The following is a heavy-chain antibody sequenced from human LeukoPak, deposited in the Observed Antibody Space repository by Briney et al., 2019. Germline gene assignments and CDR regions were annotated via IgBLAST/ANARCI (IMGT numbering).Heavy chain of an antibody. CDR2: VFDSGGT. Sequence: PSETLTLTCTVSGGSISNYWWSWIRQPPGKGLEWIGYVFDSGGTNYNPSLKSRVTISVDTSKKQFSLKLSSVTAADTAVYYCARGYSSSWNYFDYWGQGTLVTVSS. CDR3: ARGYSSSWNYFDY. J-gene: IGHJ4*02. V-gene: IGHV4-59*01. CDR1: GGSISNYW. D-gene: IGHD6-13*01.